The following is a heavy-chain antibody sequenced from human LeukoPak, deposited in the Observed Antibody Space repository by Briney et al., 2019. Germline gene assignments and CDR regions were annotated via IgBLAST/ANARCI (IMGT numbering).Heavy chain of an antibody. Sequence: PGRSLRLSCAASGFTFSSYAMHWFRQAPGKGLEWVAVISYDGSNKYYADSVKGRFTISRDNSKNTLYLQMYSLRDEDTAVYYWARDKGVTSYYYYYYYMDVWGKGTTVTVSS. CDR1: GFTFSSYA. V-gene: IGHV3-30*01. CDR2: ISYDGSNK. CDR3: ARDKGVTSYYYYYYYMDV. D-gene: IGHD4-17*01. J-gene: IGHJ6*03.